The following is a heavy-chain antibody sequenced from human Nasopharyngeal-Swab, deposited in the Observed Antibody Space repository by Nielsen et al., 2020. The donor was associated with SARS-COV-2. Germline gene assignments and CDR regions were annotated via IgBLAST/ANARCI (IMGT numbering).Heavy chain of an antibody. V-gene: IGHV7-4-1*02. CDR3: ARDTRSSWYYYYGMDV. CDR1: GSTFTSYA. CDR2: INTNTGNP. D-gene: IGHD6-13*01. Sequence: ASVKVSCKASGSTFTSYAMNWVRQAPGQGLEWMGWINTNTGNPTYAQGFTGRFVFSLDTSVSTAYLQISSLKAEDTAVYYCARDTRSSWYYYYGMDVWGQGTTVTVSS. J-gene: IGHJ6*02.